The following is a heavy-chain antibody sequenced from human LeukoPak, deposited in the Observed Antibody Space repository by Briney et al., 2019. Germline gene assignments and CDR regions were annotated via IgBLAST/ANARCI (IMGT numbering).Heavy chain of an antibody. CDR2: IYYSGGT. V-gene: IGHV4-59*12. D-gene: IGHD4-17*01. CDR3: AREGGDGY. J-gene: IGHJ4*02. CDR1: GGSISNYY. Sequence: SSETLSLTCTVSGGSISNYYWSWIRQPPGKGLEWIGYIYYSGGTNYNPSLKSRVTISVDTSKNQFSLKLSSVIAADTAVYYCAREGGDGYWGQGTLVTVSS.